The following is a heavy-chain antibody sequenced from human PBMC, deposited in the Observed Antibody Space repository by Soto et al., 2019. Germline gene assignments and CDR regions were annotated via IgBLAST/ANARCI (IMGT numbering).Heavy chain of an antibody. CDR2: INWDGSNT. CDR3: ANVSTQHRCNDGLDS. J-gene: IGHJ4*02. D-gene: IGHD1-1*01. V-gene: IGHV3-43*01. CDR1: GFNFEDYS. Sequence: PGGSLRLSCAASGFNFEDYSMHWVRQPPGKGLEWVSLINWDGSNTYYADSVKGRFTISRDNSRNSVFMEMTSLRTEDAALYLCANVSTQHRCNDGLDSWGKGTLVTLSS.